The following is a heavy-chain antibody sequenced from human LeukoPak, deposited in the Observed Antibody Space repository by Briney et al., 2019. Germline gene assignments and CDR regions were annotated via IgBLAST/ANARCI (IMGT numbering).Heavy chain of an antibody. CDR1: GFTFSSYS. V-gene: IGHV3-48*01. CDR2: ISSSSSTI. Sequence: GGSLRLSCAASGFTFSSYSMNWVRQAPGKGLEWVSSISSSSSTIYYADSVKGRFTISRDNAKNSPYLQMNSLRAEAPAVYYFGKEVVYYYMDVWGKGTTVTGSS. D-gene: IGHD2-2*01. CDR3: GKEVVYYYMDV. J-gene: IGHJ6*03.